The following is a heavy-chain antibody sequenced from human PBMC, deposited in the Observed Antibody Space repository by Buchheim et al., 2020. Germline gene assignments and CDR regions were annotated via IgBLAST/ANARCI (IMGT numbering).Heavy chain of an antibody. CDR1: GFTFSSYA. D-gene: IGHD6-19*01. Sequence: QVQLVESGGGVVQPGRSLRLSCAASGFTFSSYAMHWVRQAPGKGLEWVAVISYDGSNKYYADSVKGRFTISRDNSKKTLYLQMNSLRAEDTAAYYCARVAISSSGWLLVDLWGQGTL. CDR3: ARVAISSSGWLLVDL. V-gene: IGHV3-30*04. J-gene: IGHJ5*02. CDR2: ISYDGSNK.